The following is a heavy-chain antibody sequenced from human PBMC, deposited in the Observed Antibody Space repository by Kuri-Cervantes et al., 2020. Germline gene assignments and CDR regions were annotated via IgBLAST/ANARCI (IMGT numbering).Heavy chain of an antibody. CDR1: GFNLRSYA. Sequence: GESLKISCAASGFNLRSYAMHWVRQAPGKGLEWVAALSYDGSNKYYADSVKGRFTISRDNSKKTLYLQMTSLTTEDTAVYYCAKETTGYSYGNLDYWGQGTLVTVSS. CDR2: LSYDGSNK. D-gene: IGHD5-18*01. V-gene: IGHV3-30-3*01. J-gene: IGHJ4*02. CDR3: AKETTGYSYGNLDY.